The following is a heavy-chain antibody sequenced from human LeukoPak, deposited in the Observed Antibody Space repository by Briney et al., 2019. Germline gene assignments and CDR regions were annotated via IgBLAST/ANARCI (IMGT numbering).Heavy chain of an antibody. CDR3: ARDGSGWYLTSFHN. CDR1: GYTFTGYY. CDR2: INPNNGGT. J-gene: IGHJ4*02. D-gene: IGHD6-19*01. V-gene: IGHV1-2*02. Sequence: ASVTVSCKASGYTFTGYYMHWVRLAPGQGLEWMGWINPNNGGTHYAQKFQGRVTMTRDTSITTSYMELSRLTSGDTAVYYCARDGSGWYLTSFHNWGQGTLVTVSS.